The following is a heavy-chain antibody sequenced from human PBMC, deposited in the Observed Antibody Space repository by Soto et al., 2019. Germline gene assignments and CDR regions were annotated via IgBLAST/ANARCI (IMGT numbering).Heavy chain of an antibody. J-gene: IGHJ2*01. V-gene: IGHV3-23*01. CDR1: GFTFSSYA. D-gene: IGHD6-19*01. CDR3: AKNPTVAGDWYFDL. Sequence: EVQLLESGGGLVQPGGSLRLSCAASGFTFSSYAMSWVRQAPGKGLEWVSAISGSGGSTYYADSVKGRFTISIDNSKNPLYLQMNSLRAEDTAVYYCAKNPTVAGDWYFDLWGRGTLVTVSS. CDR2: ISGSGGST.